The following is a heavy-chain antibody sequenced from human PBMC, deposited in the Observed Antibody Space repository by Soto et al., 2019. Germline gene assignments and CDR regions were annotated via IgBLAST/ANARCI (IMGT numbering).Heavy chain of an antibody. CDR1: GGTFSSYA. CDR3: ARIRWNWKGPFDY. CDR2: IIPIFGTA. V-gene: IGHV1-69*01. Sequence: QVQLVQSGAEVKKPGSSVKVSCKASGGTFSSYAISWLRQAPGQGLAWMGGIIPIFGTANYAQKFQGRVTITADESTSTAYMELSSLRSEDTAVYYCARIRWNWKGPFDYWGQGTLVTVSS. J-gene: IGHJ4*02. D-gene: IGHD1-1*01.